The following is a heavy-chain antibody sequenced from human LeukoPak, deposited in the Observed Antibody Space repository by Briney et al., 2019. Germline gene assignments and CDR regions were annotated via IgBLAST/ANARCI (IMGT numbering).Heavy chain of an antibody. CDR2: ISGSGGGT. V-gene: IGHV3-23*01. Sequence: PGGSLRLSCAASGFTFSSYAMSWVRQARGKGGEWVSAISGSGGGTYYADSVKGRFTISRDNSKNTLYLQMNSLKTDDTAVYYCARVAAPRSNDYWGQGTLVTVSS. J-gene: IGHJ4*02. D-gene: IGHD6-13*01. CDR1: GFTFSSYA. CDR3: ARVAAPRSNDY.